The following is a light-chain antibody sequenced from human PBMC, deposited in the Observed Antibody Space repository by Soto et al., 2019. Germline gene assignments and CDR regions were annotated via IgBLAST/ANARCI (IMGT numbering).Light chain of an antibody. CDR3: QQYDTSPPRT. Sequence: EIVLTQSPGTLSLSPGERATLSCRASQSVSSSYLAWYQQKPGQAPRLLINGASSRATGIPDRFRGSGSGTDFTLAISRLEPEDFAVYYCQQYDTSPPRTFGQGTRLEIK. V-gene: IGKV3-20*01. CDR1: QSVSSSY. J-gene: IGKJ5*01. CDR2: GAS.